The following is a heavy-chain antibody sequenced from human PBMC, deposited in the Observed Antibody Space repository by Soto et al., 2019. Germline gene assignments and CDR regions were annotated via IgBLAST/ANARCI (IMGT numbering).Heavy chain of an antibody. CDR3: ASGTFNDISFDS. D-gene: IGHD2-21*01. J-gene: IGHJ4*02. Sequence: QVQLQESGPGLVKPSQTLTLTCSVSGGSIDTGGFYWSRARQLPGKGLQWIGYIYYTGAAYYNPALKSRVVISLDTSANQFSLSLTSLTAADTAVYYCASGTFNDISFDSWGQGRLVTVSS. CDR2: IYYTGAA. V-gene: IGHV4-31*03. CDR1: GGSIDTGGFY.